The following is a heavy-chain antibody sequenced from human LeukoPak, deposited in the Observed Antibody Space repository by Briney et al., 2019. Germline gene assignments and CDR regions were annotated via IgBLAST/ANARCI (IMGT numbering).Heavy chain of an antibody. J-gene: IGHJ6*02. Sequence: GGSLRLSCAASGFSFSSYWMSWVRQAQGKGLERVANIKPDGSEKDYVDSVKGRFTISRDNAKNSLDLQMNSLRAEDTAMYYCTRDKGWYGRGLDVWGQGATVTVSS. CDR3: TRDKGWYGRGLDV. D-gene: IGHD2-15*01. CDR2: IKPDGSEK. CDR1: GFSFSSYW. V-gene: IGHV3-7*04.